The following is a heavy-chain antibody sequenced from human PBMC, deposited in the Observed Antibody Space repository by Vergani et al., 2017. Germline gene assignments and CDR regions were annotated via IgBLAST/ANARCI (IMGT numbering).Heavy chain of an antibody. CDR2: IYPGDSDT. D-gene: IGHD3-3*01. J-gene: IGHJ3*02. CDR1: GYSFTSYW. V-gene: IGHV5-51*01. Sequence: EVQLVQSGAEVKKPGESLMISCKGSGYSFTSYWIGWVRQMPGKGLEWMGIIYPGDSDTRYSPSFQGQVTISADKSISTAYLQWSSLKASDTAMYYCARRITIFGVVTTDAFDIWGQGTMVTVSS. CDR3: ARRITIFGVVTTDAFDI.